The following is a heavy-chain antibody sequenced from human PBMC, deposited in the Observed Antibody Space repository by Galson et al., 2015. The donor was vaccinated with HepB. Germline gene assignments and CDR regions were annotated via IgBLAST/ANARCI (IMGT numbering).Heavy chain of an antibody. CDR2: IKEDGSEK. D-gene: IGHD1-14*01. CDR1: GFIFSNNW. J-gene: IGHJ3*01. Sequence: SLRLSCAASGFIFSNNWMSWVRQAPGKGLEWVANIKEDGSEKYYVESVKGRFTISRDNAKNSPYLQMNSLRAEDTAIYYCASGVNDHSWAFDLWGRGTMVTVSS. CDR3: ASGVNDHSWAFDL. V-gene: IGHV3-7*01.